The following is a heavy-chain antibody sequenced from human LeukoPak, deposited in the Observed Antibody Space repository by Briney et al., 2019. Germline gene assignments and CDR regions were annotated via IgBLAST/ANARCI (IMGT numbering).Heavy chain of an antibody. CDR1: GFTFGDYA. CDR3: TRDQTPYY. J-gene: IGHJ4*02. Sequence: PGGSLRLSCTASGFTFGDYAMTWVRRAPGKGLEWVGFIRSKVYGGTPEYAASVKGRFTILRDDSKGIAYLQMNSLKTEDTAVYYCTRDQTPYYWGQGTLVTVSS. CDR2: IRSKVYGGTP. V-gene: IGHV3-49*04.